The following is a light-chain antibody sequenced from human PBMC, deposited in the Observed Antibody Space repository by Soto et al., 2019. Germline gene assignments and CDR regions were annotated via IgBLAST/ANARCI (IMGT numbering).Light chain of an antibody. CDR2: GAS. Sequence: EVVLPQSPATLSLSPGARATLSCRASQNVRTFLDWYQQKPGQAPRLLIYGASNRATGIPARFSGSGSGTDFTLTISSLEPEDFAVYYCQQHSHWPPWTFGQGTRVEIQ. CDR3: QQHSHWPPWT. V-gene: IGKV3-11*01. CDR1: QNVRTF. J-gene: IGKJ1*01.